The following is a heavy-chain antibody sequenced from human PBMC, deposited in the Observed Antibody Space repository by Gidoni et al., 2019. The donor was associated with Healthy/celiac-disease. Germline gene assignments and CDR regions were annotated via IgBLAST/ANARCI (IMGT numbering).Heavy chain of an antibody. V-gene: IGHV3-48*01. CDR3: ARDPPGGDYGDYIPDY. Sequence: EVQLVESGGGLVQPGGSLRLSCAASGFTFSSYSMNWVRQAPGKGLEWVSYISSSSSTIYYADSVKGRFTISRDNAKNSLYLQMNSLRAEDTAVYYCARDPPGGDYGDYIPDYWGQGTLVTVSS. D-gene: IGHD4-17*01. CDR1: GFTFSSYS. CDR2: ISSSSSTI. J-gene: IGHJ4*02.